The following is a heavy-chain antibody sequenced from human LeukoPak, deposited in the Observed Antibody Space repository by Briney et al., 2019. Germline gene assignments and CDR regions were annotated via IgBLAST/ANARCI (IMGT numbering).Heavy chain of an antibody. D-gene: IGHD3-3*01. CDR2: IIPIFGTA. CDR3: ARSDPWSGYFRVNYYYGMDV. Sequence: VASVKVSCKASGGTFSSYAISWVRQAPGQGLEWMGGIIPIFGTANYAQKFQGRVTITADESTSTAYMELSSLRSEDTAVYYCARSDPWSGYFRVNYYYGMDVWGQGTTVTVSS. CDR1: GGTFSSYA. V-gene: IGHV1-69*13. J-gene: IGHJ6*02.